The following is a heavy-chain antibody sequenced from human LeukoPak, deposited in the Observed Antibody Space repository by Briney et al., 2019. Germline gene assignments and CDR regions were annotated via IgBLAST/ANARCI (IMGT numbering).Heavy chain of an antibody. CDR2: INPNSGGT. CDR1: GYTFTGYY. D-gene: IGHD3-22*01. Sequence: ASVKVSCKASGYTFTGYYMHWVRQAPGQGLEWMGRINPNSGGTNYAQKFQGRVTMTRDASISTAYMELSRLRSDDTAVYYCAREAVSSSGYTNTNYFDYWGQGTLVTVSS. V-gene: IGHV1-2*06. CDR3: AREAVSSSGYTNTNYFDY. J-gene: IGHJ4*02.